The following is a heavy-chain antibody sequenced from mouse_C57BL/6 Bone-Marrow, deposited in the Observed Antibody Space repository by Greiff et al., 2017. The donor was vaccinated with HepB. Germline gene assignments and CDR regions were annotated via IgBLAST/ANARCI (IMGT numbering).Heavy chain of an antibody. J-gene: IGHJ2*01. D-gene: IGHD1-1*01. CDR3: ARDRTTVVATGVDY. CDR1: GFTFSSYA. CDR2: ISDGGSYT. V-gene: IGHV5-4*01. Sequence: EVMLVESGGGLVKPGGSLKLSCAASGFTFSSYAMSWVRQTPEKRLEWVATISDGGSYTYYPDNVKGRFTISRDNAKNNLYLQMSHLKSEDTAMYYCARDRTTVVATGVDYWGQGTTLTVSS.